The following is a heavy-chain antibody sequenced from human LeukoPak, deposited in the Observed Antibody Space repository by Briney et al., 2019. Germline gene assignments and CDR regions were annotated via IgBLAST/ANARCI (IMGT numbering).Heavy chain of an antibody. CDR3: ARRRIVATIDY. CDR2: IYYSGST. V-gene: IGHV4-39*01. D-gene: IGHD5-12*01. Sequence: SESLSLTCTVSGGSISSSNYYWGWIRQPPGKGLEWIGSIYYSGSTYYNPSLKSRVTISVDTSKNQFSLKLSSVTAADTAVYYCARRRIVATIDYWGQGTLVTVSS. CDR1: GGSISSSNYY. J-gene: IGHJ4*02.